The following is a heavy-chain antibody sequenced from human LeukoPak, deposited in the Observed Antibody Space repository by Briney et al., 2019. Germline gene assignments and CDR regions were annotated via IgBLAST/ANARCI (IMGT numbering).Heavy chain of an antibody. J-gene: IGHJ3*02. CDR2: IRYDGSYI. Sequence: PGGSLRLSCAASGFLFSTYGMHWVRQAPGKGLEWVAFIRYDGSYIEYADSVKGRFTISRDNSKNTLYLQMNSLKAEDTAVYYCAKDSSYYYGSGSSDAFDIWGQGTMVTVSS. CDR3: AKDSSYYYGSGSSDAFDI. D-gene: IGHD3-10*01. V-gene: IGHV3-30*02. CDR1: GFLFSTYG.